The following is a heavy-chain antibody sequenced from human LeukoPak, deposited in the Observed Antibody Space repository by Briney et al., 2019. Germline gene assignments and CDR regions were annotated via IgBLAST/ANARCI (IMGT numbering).Heavy chain of an antibody. D-gene: IGHD2-15*01. V-gene: IGHV3-23*01. CDR2: ISGGGSTT. Sequence: GGSLRLSCAASGFSFSNYGMYWVRQAPGKGLEWVSTISGGGSTTYYADSVKGRFTISRDNSQNTLVLQMNSPRGEDTAVYYCTSRDPCSGGTCYGLRYWGQGTLVTVSS. CDR1: GFSFSNYG. CDR3: TSRDPCSGGTCYGLRY. J-gene: IGHJ4*02.